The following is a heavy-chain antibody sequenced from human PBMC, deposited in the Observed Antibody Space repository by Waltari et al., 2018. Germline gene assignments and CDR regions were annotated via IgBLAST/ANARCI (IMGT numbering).Heavy chain of an antibody. CDR2: IKQDGSEK. D-gene: IGHD6-13*01. J-gene: IGHJ3*02. CDR1: GFTFSSYW. Sequence: LVESGGGLVQPGGSLRLSCAASGFTFSSYWMSWVRQAPGKGLEWVANIKQDGSEKYYADSVKCRITIARDNAKNSLYLQMNSLRAEDTAVYYCASAAAGTGAFDIWGQGTMVTVSS. CDR3: ASAAAGTGAFDI. V-gene: IGHV3-7*01.